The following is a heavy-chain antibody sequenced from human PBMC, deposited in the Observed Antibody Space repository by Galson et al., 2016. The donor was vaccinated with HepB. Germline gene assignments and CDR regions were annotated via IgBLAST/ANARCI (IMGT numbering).Heavy chain of an antibody. Sequence: SLRLSCATSGFTFGDYAMSWFRQAPGNGLGRVGFIRSNTYGGTTEYDASVKARFTISRDDSKSFAYLQMSSLSTGDTAVYYLARGTPDYRPYYFDYWGQGTLVTVSS. V-gene: IGHV3-49*03. D-gene: IGHD4-11*01. CDR2: IRSNTYGGTT. CDR3: ARGTPDYRPYYFDY. J-gene: IGHJ4*02. CDR1: GFTFGDYA.